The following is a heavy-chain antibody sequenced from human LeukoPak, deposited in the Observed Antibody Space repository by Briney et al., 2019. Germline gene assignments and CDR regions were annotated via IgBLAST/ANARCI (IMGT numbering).Heavy chain of an antibody. CDR3: TRYGPGPGFDY. D-gene: IGHD5-24*01. Sequence: GGSLRLPCAASGFTFSSYAMSWVRQAPGKGLEWVSAISGSGGSTYYADSVKGRITISRDNSKNTLYLQMNSLKTEDTAVYYCTRYGPGPGFDYWGQGTLVTVSS. J-gene: IGHJ4*02. V-gene: IGHV3-23*01. CDR1: GFTFSSYA. CDR2: ISGSGGST.